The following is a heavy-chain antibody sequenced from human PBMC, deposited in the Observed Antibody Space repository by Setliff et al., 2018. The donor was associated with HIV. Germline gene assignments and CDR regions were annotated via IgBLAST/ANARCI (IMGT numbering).Heavy chain of an antibody. J-gene: IGHJ4*02. CDR1: GYTFTSYG. CDR3: ARSRYSSSSGDY. D-gene: IGHD6-6*01. V-gene: IGHV1-18*01. CDR2: ISTYNGNT. Sequence: ASVKVSCKASGYTFTSYGISWVRQAPGQGLEWMGWISTYNGNTNYAPKLQGRVTMTTDTSTSAAYMELRSLTSDDTAVYYCARSRYSSSSGDYWGQGTLVTVSS.